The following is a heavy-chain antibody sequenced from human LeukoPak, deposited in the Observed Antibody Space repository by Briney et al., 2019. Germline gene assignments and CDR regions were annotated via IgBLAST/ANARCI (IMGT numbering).Heavy chain of an antibody. CDR1: GGTFRTYS. J-gene: IGHJ6*03. CDR3: ARVDRYHFYLDV. CDR2: IIPIFGTP. V-gene: IGHV1-69*05. Sequence: ASVKVSYKASGGTFRTYSVTWVRQAPGQGLEWMGGIIPIFGTPNYAQKFQGRVKVTTDDATGTAYMELSSLMSEDTAIYYCARVDRYHFYLDVWGKGTPVTVSS.